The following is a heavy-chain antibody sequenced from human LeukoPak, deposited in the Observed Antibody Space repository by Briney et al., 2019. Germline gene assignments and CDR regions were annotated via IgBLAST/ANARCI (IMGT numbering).Heavy chain of an antibody. D-gene: IGHD3-10*01. Sequence: GASVKVSCKASGYTFTSYAMHWVRQAPGQRLEWMGWINAGNGNTKYSQEFQGRVTITRDTSASTAYMELSSLRSEDMAVYYCARSRITMVRGVIASFDYWGQGTLVTVSS. CDR2: INAGNGNT. V-gene: IGHV1-3*03. CDR1: GYTFTSYA. CDR3: ARSRITMVRGVIASFDY. J-gene: IGHJ4*02.